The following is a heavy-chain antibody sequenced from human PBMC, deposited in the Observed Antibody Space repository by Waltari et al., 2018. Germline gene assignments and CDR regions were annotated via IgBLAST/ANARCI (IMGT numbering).Heavy chain of an antibody. Sequence: QLQLQESGPGLVKPSETLSLTCTVSGGSISTYYWNWIRQPPGKGLEWIGYIYTHESTNYNPSLMSRVTISLDTSKNQFSLRLTSVTAADTAVYYCARGGISGNNWNYVNGFDIWGQGTMVTVSS. D-gene: IGHD1-7*01. CDR3: ARGGISGNNWNYVNGFDI. CDR2: IYTHEST. J-gene: IGHJ3*02. CDR1: GGSISTYY. V-gene: IGHV4-4*09.